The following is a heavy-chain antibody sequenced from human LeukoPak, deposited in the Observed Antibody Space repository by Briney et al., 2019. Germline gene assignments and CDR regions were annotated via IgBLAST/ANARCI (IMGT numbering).Heavy chain of an antibody. CDR3: AKGLTPFMGFGEFSSAFDI. J-gene: IGHJ3*02. CDR1: GFTFTTYG. CDR2: IKPDGSEK. Sequence: PGGSLRLSCAASGFTFTTYGMSWVRQAPGKGLEWVANIKPDGSEKYYVDSVKGRFTISRDNAKNSLYLQMNSLRAEDTALYHCAKGLTPFMGFGEFSSAFDIWGQGTMVTVSS. V-gene: IGHV3-7*03. D-gene: IGHD3-10*01.